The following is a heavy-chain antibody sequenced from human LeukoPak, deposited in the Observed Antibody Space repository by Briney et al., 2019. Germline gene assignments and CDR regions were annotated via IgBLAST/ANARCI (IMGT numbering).Heavy chain of an antibody. CDR2: INHSGST. CDR1: GGSFSGYY. J-gene: IGHJ4*02. V-gene: IGHV4-34*01. Sequence: SETLSLTCAVYGGSFSGYYWSWIRQPPGKGLEWIGEINHSGSTNYNPSLKSRVTISVDTSKNQFSLKLSSETAADTAVYYCARGKGYSSSWSDYWGQGTLVTVSS. D-gene: IGHD6-13*01. CDR3: ARGKGYSSSWSDY.